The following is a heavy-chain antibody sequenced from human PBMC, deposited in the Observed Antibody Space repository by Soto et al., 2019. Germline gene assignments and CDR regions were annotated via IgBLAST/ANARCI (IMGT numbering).Heavy chain of an antibody. CDR2: ISGSGGST. Sequence: SLRLSCAASGFTFSSYAMSWVRQAPGKGLEWVSAISGSGGSTYYAHSVKGRFTISRDNSKNTLYLQMNSLRAEDTAVYYCAKYSLEWELPIANWFDPWGQGTLVTVSS. CDR1: GFTFSSYA. V-gene: IGHV3-23*01. D-gene: IGHD1-26*01. J-gene: IGHJ5*02. CDR3: AKYSLEWELPIANWFDP.